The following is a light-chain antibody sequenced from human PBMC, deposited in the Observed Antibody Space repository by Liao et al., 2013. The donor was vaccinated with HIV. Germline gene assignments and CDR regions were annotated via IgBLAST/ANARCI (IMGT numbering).Light chain of an antibody. CDR1: ALPKQY. V-gene: IGLV3-1*01. CDR3: QAWDSGTATAV. Sequence: SYELTQPPSVSVSPGQTARITCSGDALPKQYAYWYQQKPGQPPMLVLYQDTKRPSGIPERFSGSNSRNTATLTIRGTQVMDEADYYCQAWDSGTATAVFGGGTRLTV. J-gene: IGLJ2*01. CDR2: QDT.